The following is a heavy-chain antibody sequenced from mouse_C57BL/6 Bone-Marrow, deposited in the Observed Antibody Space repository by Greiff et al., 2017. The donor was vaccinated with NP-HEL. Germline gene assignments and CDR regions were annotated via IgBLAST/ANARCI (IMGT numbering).Heavy chain of an antibody. CDR1: GYTFTSYW. CDR2: IDPSDSYT. D-gene: IGHD2-2*01. V-gene: IGHV1-69*01. CDR3: ARYGNDAFDY. J-gene: IGHJ2*01. Sequence: VQLQQPGAELVMPGASVKLSCKASGYTFTSYWMHWVKQRPGQGLEWIGEIDPSDSYTNYNQKFKGKSTLTVDKSSSTAYMQLSSLTSEDSAVYYCARYGNDAFDYWGQGTTLTVSS.